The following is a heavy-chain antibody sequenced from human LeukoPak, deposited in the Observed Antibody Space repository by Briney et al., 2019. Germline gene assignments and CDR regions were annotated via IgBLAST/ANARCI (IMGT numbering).Heavy chain of an antibody. CDR3: ARDRSRRWFGEFETPYYYYGMDV. CDR2: IIPIFGTA. CDR1: GGTFSSYA. J-gene: IGHJ6*04. D-gene: IGHD3-10*01. Sequence: GASVKVSCKASGGTFSSYAISWVRQTPGQGLERIGGIIPIFGTANYAQKFQGRVTITADKSTSTAYMELSSLRSEVTAVYYCARDRSRRWFGEFETPYYYYGMDVWGKGTTVTVSS. V-gene: IGHV1-69*06.